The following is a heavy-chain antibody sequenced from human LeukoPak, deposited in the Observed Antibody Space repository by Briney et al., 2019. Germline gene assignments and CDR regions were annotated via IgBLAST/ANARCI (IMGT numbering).Heavy chain of an antibody. CDR1: GGTFSSYA. Sequence: ASVKVSCKASGGTFSSYAISWVRQAPGRGLEWMGGIIPIFGTANYAQKFQGRVTITADESTSTAYMELSSLRSEDTAVYYCARSPDLEMATDYWGQGTLVTVSS. CDR3: ARSPDLEMATDY. V-gene: IGHV1-69*13. CDR2: IIPIFGTA. J-gene: IGHJ4*02. D-gene: IGHD5-24*01.